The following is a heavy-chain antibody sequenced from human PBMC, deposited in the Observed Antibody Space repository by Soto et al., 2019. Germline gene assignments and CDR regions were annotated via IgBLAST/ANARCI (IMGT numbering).Heavy chain of an antibody. V-gene: IGHV3-23*01. CDR2: ISGRGDRT. CDR3: AKDVFAASTPFDY. CDR1: GFTFRDYG. Sequence: EEQLLESGGGLVQPGGSLRLSCAVSGFTFRDYGMSWVRQAPGQGLEWVSAISGRGDRTYYADSVKGRFTISRDNSKNTLYLQMNTLRAEDTAIYFCAKDVFAASTPFDYWGQGTLVTVSS. D-gene: IGHD2-21*01. J-gene: IGHJ4*02.